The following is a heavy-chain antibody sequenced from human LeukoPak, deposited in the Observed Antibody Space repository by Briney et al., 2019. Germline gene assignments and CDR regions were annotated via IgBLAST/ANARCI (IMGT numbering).Heavy chain of an antibody. CDR3: GTIRSSSGYDY. CDR2: ISSDGSTT. CDR1: GFTFSTSS. Sequence: GGSLRLSCAASGFTFSTSSMHWVRQAPGKGLVWVSRISSDGSTTTYADSVKGRSTISRDNAKNTLYLQLNSLRVEDTAVYYCGTIRSSSGYDYWGQGALVTVSS. J-gene: IGHJ4*02. D-gene: IGHD6-13*01. V-gene: IGHV3-74*01.